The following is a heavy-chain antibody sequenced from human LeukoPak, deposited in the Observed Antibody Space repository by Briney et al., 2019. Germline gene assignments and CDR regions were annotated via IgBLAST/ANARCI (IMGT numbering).Heavy chain of an antibody. V-gene: IGHV4-4*07. D-gene: IGHD3-9*01. CDR3: ATHLYDILTGYYLSRAFDL. J-gene: IGHJ2*01. CDR2: IYISEST. CDR1: GGSISSYY. Sequence: SETLSLTCTVSGGSISSYYWSWIRQPAGKGLEWIGRIYISESTNYNPSLKSRVTMSVDTSKNQFSLKLSSVTAADTAVYYCATHLYDILTGYYLSRAFDLWGRGTLVTVSS.